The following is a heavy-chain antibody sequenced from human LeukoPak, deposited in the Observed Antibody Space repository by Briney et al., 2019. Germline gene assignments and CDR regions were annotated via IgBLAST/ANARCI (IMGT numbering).Heavy chain of an antibody. CDR1: GGSFSGYY. J-gene: IGHJ6*01. CDR2: INHSGST. V-gene: IGHV4-34*01. Sequence: SETLSLTCAVYGGSFSGYYWSWIRQPPGKGLEWIGEINHSGSTNYNPSLKSRVTISVDTSKNQFSLKLSSVTAADTAVYYCARDPSSSSWPYYYYGMDVWGQGTTVTVSS. CDR3: ARDPSSSSWPYYYYGMDV. D-gene: IGHD6-13*01.